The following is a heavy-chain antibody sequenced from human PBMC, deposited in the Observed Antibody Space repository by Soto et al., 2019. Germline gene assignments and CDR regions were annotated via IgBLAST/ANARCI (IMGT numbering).Heavy chain of an antibody. CDR2: IYHTGNA. CDR3: ARDYFDSSDYTTNWFDP. Sequence: SETLRLTCSVFGDSIRNSRFYWAWIRQPPGEGLEWIGSIYHTGNAYYNPSLKSRVTIFVDTSKNQFSLKLTSVTAADTALYYCARDYFDSSDYTTNWFDPWGQGSLVTSPQ. V-gene: IGHV4-39*01. J-gene: IGHJ5*02. CDR1: GDSIRNSRFY. D-gene: IGHD3-22*01.